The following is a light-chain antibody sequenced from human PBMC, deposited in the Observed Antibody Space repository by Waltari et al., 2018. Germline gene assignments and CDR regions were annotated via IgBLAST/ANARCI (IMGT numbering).Light chain of an antibody. J-gene: IGLJ2*01. CDR1: NSNVGANS. V-gene: IGLV1-47*01. CDR3: ATWDDRLTAV. CDR2: GNN. Sequence: QSILTQPPSASGTPGRTVTISCSGSNSNVGANSVCWYQQRPGTAPKLLIFGNNQRPSGVPDRFSGAKSGTPASLAIRGLRSEDEADYYCATWDDRLTAVFGGGTKLTVL.